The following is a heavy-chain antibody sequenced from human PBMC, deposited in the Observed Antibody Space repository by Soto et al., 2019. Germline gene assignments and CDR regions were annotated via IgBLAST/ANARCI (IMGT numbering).Heavy chain of an antibody. Sequence: QVQLVQSGAEVKKPGSSVKVSCKASGGTFSSYTISWVRQAPGQGLEWMGRIIPILGIANYAQKFQGRVTITADKSTSTAYMELSSLRSEDTAVYYCAREVRDDYGGNPSRGFDYWGQGTLVTVSS. V-gene: IGHV1-69*08. CDR2: IIPILGIA. CDR3: AREVRDDYGGNPSRGFDY. CDR1: GGTFSSYT. J-gene: IGHJ4*02. D-gene: IGHD4-17*01.